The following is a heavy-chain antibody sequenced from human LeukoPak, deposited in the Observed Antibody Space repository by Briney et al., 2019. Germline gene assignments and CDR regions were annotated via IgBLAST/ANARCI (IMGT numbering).Heavy chain of an antibody. CDR2: LYYSGST. V-gene: IGHV4-59*01. CDR1: GGSISSYY. J-gene: IGHJ5*02. Sequence: SETLSLTCTVSGGSISSYYWSWIRRPPGKGLEWIGYLYYSGSTNYNPSLKSRVTISVETSKNQFSLKLRSVTAADTAVYYCARDEVLESQLPTVGFDPWGQGTLVTVSS. D-gene: IGHD3-3*01. CDR3: ARDEVLESQLPTVGFDP.